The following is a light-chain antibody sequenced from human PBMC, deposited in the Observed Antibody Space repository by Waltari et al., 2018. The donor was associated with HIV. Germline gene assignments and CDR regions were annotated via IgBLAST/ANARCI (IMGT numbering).Light chain of an antibody. CDR1: SSDVGGYNY. J-gene: IGLJ2*01. CDR2: WVS. V-gene: IGLV2-14*01. CDR3: SSYTSSYTRL. Sequence: QSALTQPASVSGSPGQSITISCPGTSSDVGGYNYVSWYQHHPGKAPKVMIYWVSNRPSGISNRFSGSKSGNTASLTISGLQAEDEADYYCSSYTSSYTRLFGGGTKLTVL.